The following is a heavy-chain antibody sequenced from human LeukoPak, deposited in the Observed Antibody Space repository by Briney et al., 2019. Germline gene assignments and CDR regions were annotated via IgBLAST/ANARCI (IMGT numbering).Heavy chain of an antibody. V-gene: IGHV3-15*01. CDR3: AREKGSSGPFEY. CDR1: GFTFSNAW. CDR2: IKSKTDGGTT. Sequence: PGGSLRLSCAASGFTFSNAWMSWVRQAPGKGLEWVGRIKSKTDGGTTDYAAPVKGRFTISRDDSKNTLYLQMNSLRAEDTAVYYCAREKGSSGPFEYWGQGTLVTVSS. J-gene: IGHJ4*02. D-gene: IGHD6-19*01.